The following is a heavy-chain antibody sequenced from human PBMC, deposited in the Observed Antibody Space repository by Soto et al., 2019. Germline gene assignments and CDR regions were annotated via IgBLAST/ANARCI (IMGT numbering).Heavy chain of an antibody. D-gene: IGHD3-9*01. CDR3: ATDREFGILTGYFDY. J-gene: IGHJ4*02. CDR2: ISYDGSNK. CDR1: GFTFSSYG. V-gene: IGHV3-30*03. Sequence: QVQLVESGGGVVQPGRSLRLSCAASGFTFSSYGMHWVRQAPGKGLEWVAVISYDGSNKYYADSVKGRFTISRDNSKNTLYLQMNSLRAEDTAVYYCATDREFGILTGYFDYWGQGTLVTVSS.